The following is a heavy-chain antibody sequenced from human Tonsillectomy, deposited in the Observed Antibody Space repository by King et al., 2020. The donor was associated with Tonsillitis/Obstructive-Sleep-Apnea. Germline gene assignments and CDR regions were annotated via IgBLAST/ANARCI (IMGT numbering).Heavy chain of an antibody. CDR1: GYTFTSYG. Sequence: QLVQSGAEVKKPGASVKVSCKASGYTFTSYGISWGRQAPGQGLDWMGWISAYNGNTNYAQKLQGRVTMTTDTSTSTAYMELRSLRSYDTAVYYCARGGYGSSTSCYMGNWFGPWGQGTLVTVSS. D-gene: IGHD2-2*02. CDR2: ISAYNGNT. CDR3: ARGGYGSSTSCYMGNWFGP. J-gene: IGHJ5*02. V-gene: IGHV1-18*01.